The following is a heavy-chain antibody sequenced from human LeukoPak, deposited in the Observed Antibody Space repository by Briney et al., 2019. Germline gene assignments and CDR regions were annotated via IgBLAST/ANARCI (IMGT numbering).Heavy chain of an antibody. Sequence: GGSLRLSCAASEFTFSSYAMSWVRQAPGKGLEWVSVISDTGGDTYYADSVKGRFTISRDNSKNTLYLQMNSLRAEDTALYYCAKESSGYYVLEYWGQGTLVTVSS. D-gene: IGHD3-22*01. CDR2: ISDTGGDT. V-gene: IGHV3-23*01. CDR1: EFTFSSYA. J-gene: IGHJ4*02. CDR3: AKESSGYYVLEY.